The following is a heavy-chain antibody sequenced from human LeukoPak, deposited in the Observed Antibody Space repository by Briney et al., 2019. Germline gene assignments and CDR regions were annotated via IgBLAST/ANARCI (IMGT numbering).Heavy chain of an antibody. V-gene: IGHV3-30*02. CDR2: IRYDGNDK. CDR3: AKGLMRDRWFGES. Sequence: PGGSLRLSCAASGFTFSYYGMHWVRQAPGKGLEWVAFIRYDGNDKFYAKSVKGRFTVSRDTSRNTLYLQMNSLRPEDTAVYFCAKGLMRDRWFGESWGQGTLVTVSS. J-gene: IGHJ5*02. D-gene: IGHD3-10*01. CDR1: GFTFSYYG.